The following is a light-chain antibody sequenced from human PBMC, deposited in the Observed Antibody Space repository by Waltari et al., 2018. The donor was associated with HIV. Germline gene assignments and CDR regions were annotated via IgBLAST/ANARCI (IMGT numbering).Light chain of an antibody. V-gene: IGLV2-23*01. CDR3: GSYGGDDTLV. CDR1: STNVGSYSL. J-gene: IGLJ3*02. CDR2: DDS. Sequence: QSALTQPASVSGSLGQSITISCTGASTNVGSYSLVSWYQNRPGQAPTLIIYDDSKRPLGISSRFAGSKSGNTASLTIAGLQSEDEADYYCGSYGGDDTLVFGGGTKVTAL.